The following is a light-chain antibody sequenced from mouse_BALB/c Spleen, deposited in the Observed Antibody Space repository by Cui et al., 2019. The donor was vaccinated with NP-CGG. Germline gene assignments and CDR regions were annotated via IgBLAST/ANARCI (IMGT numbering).Light chain of an antibody. CDR3: ALWYSNHWV. Sequence: QAVVTPESALTTSPGETVTLTCRSSTGAVTTTNYANWVQEKPDHLFTGLIGGTNNRIPGVPARFSGSLIGDKAALIITGAQTEDEAMYFCALWYSNHWVFGGGTKLTVL. V-gene: IGLV1*01. CDR1: TGAVTTTNY. CDR2: GTN. J-gene: IGLJ1*01.